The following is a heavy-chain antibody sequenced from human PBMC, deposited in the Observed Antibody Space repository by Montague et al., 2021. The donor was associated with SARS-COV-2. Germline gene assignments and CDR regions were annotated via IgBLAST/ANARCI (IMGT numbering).Heavy chain of an antibody. CDR1: GGSISSGDYY. V-gene: IGHV4-30-4*01. Sequence: TLSLTCTVSGGSISSGDYYWSWIRQPPGKGLEWIGYIYYSGSTYYNPSLKSRVTISVDTSKNQFSLKPSSVTAADTAVYYCARFPYYYDNWFDPWGQGTLVTVSS. J-gene: IGHJ5*02. CDR3: ARFPYYYDNWFDP. D-gene: IGHD3-22*01. CDR2: IYYSGST.